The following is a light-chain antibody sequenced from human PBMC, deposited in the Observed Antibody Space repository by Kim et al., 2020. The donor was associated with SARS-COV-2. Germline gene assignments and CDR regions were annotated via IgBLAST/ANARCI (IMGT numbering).Light chain of an antibody. CDR3: QQYGNSPLT. J-gene: IGKJ4*01. CDR1: QSVSSSY. Sequence: EVVLTQSPGTLSLSPGERATLSCRAIQSVSSSYLAWYQQKPGQTPRLLIYGASSRATDIPDRFSGSGSGTDFTLTISRLEAEDFAVYYCQQYGNSPLTFGGGTKVDIK. V-gene: IGKV3-20*01. CDR2: GAS.